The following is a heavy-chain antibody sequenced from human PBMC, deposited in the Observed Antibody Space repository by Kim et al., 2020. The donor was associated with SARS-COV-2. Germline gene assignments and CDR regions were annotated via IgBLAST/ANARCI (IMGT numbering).Heavy chain of an antibody. CDR3: AKEGHYLSGSLNWFDP. J-gene: IGHJ5*02. Sequence: SSYFWGWIRQPPGKGLEWIGTLYSGGKTFYTPSLKSRVTISIDTTKNQFSLRLNAVTAADTAMYYCAKEGHYLSGSLNWFDPWGQGTLVSVSS. CDR2: LYSGGKT. CDR1: SSYF. V-gene: IGHV4-39*07. D-gene: IGHD3-10*01.